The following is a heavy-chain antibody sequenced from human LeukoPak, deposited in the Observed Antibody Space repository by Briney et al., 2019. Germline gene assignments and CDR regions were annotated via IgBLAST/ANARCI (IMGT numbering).Heavy chain of an antibody. Sequence: ASVKVSCKASGYIFTSYGISWVRQAPGQGLESMGWISPFNGNTKYVKKFQGRVTMTTDTSTSTADLELRSLRSDDTAVYYCARDRVGGYTYGGNWFDPWGLGTLVTVPS. CDR2: ISPFNGNT. D-gene: IGHD5-18*01. CDR1: GYIFTSYG. J-gene: IGHJ5*02. CDR3: ARDRVGGYTYGGNWFDP. V-gene: IGHV1-18*01.